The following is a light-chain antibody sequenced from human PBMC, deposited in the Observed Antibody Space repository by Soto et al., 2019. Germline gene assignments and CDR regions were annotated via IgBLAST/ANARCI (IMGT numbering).Light chain of an antibody. J-gene: IGLJ1*01. Sequence: QSALTQPASVSGSPGQSITISCTGTSSDFDIYKYVSWYQQHPGKAPKLMIYQVTNRPSGVSNRFSGSTSGNTASLTISGLQAEDEADYYCCSYTSSINYVFGTGTKLTFL. CDR1: SSDFDIYKY. CDR3: CSYTSSINYV. CDR2: QVT. V-gene: IGLV2-14*01.